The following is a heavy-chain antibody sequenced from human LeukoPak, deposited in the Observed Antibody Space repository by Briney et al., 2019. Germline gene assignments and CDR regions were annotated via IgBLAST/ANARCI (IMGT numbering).Heavy chain of an antibody. V-gene: IGHV4-59*05. J-gene: IGHJ6*03. CDR2: IYYSGST. Sequence: SETLSLTCTVSGGSISSYYWSWIRQLPGKGLEWIGSIYYSGSTYYNPSLKSRVTISVDTSKNQFSLKLSSVTAADTAVYYCASQYYDFWSGYPYYMDVWGKGTTVTVSS. CDR1: GGSISSYY. D-gene: IGHD3-3*01. CDR3: ASQYYDFWSGYPYYMDV.